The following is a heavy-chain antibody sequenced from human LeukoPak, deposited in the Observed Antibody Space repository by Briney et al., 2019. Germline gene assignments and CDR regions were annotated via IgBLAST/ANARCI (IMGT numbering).Heavy chain of an antibody. D-gene: IGHD6-6*01. CDR3: ARGSSNVAARNNWFDP. V-gene: IGHV3-21*01. Sequence: PGGSLRLSCAASGFTFSDYSMNWVRQAPGKGLEWVSSISSSSSYIFYADSVRGRFSISRDNAKNSLYLQMNSLRVEDRAVYYCARGSSNVAARNNWFDPWGQGTLVTVSS. CDR1: GFTFSDYS. J-gene: IGHJ5*02. CDR2: ISSSSSYI.